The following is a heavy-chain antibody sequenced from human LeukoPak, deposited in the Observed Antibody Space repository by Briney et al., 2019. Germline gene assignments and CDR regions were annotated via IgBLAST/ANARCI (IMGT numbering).Heavy chain of an antibody. CDR3: ARSGSPGGDRYYYYYMDV. J-gene: IGHJ6*03. V-gene: IGHV3-30-3*01. CDR2: ISYDGSNK. D-gene: IGHD1-26*01. CDR1: GFTFSSYA. Sequence: GGSLRLSCAASGFTFSSYAMHWVRQAPGKGLEWVAVISYDGSNKYYADSVKGRFTISRDNSKNTLYLQMNSLRAEDTAVYYCARSGSPGGDRYYYYYMDVWGKGTTVTVSS.